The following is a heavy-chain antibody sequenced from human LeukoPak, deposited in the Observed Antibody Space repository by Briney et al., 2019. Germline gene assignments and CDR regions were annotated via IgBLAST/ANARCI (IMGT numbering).Heavy chain of an antibody. V-gene: IGHV3-30*04. D-gene: IGHD6-25*01. CDR1: GLIFTSFA. CDR2: ISFDGTDK. CDR3: ARDLAAANYDAFDI. Sequence: GGSLRLSCAASGLIFTSFAIHWVRQAPGKGLEWVAVISFDGTDKYYADSVKGRFTISRDNSKNTLHLQMNSLRGEDTAVYYCARDLAAANYDAFDIWGHGTMVTVSS. J-gene: IGHJ3*02.